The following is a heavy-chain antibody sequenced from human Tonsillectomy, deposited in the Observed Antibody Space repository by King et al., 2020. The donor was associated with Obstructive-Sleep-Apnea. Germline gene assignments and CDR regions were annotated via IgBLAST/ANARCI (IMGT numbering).Heavy chain of an antibody. D-gene: IGHD5-24*01. Sequence: VQRVESGGGLVKPGGSLRLSCAASGFTFSDYYITWIRQAPGRGLEWVSYISAIGLNTLYADSVKGRFTIPRANAKNYVYLQLNSLRAEDTAVYYCAKLDGPWGQGTLVTVSS. V-gene: IGHV3-11*01. CDR1: GFTFSDYY. J-gene: IGHJ5*02. CDR3: AKLDGP. CDR2: ISAIGLNT.